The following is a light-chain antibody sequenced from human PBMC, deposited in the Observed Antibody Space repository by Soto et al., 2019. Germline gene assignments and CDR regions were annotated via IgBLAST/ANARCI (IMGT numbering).Light chain of an antibody. J-gene: IGKJ1*01. CDR2: VAS. CDR1: QYISTY. Sequence: IQVTQTPTSLSASVACSLTIICRASQYISTYLNWYQQKPGKAPKLLIYVASNLQSGVPSRFSGSGSGTDFTLTISSLQPEDIATYYCQESYSTSFGQGTKVDI. CDR3: QESYSTS. V-gene: IGKV1-39*01.